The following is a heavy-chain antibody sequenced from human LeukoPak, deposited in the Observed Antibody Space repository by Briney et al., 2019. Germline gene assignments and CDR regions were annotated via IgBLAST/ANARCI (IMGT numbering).Heavy chain of an antibody. J-gene: IGHJ4*02. Sequence: ASVKVSCKASGYTFTGYYIHWVRQAPGQGLEWMGWINPNSGGTNYAQKFQGRVTMTRDTSISTAYMELSRLRSDDTAVYYCARDERFSGSYYPDYWGQGTLVTVSS. CDR1: GYTFTGYY. D-gene: IGHD1-26*01. CDR3: ARDERFSGSYYPDY. V-gene: IGHV1-2*02. CDR2: INPNSGGT.